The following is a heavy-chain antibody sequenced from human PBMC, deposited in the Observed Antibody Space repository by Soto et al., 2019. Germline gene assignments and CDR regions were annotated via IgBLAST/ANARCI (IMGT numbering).Heavy chain of an antibody. CDR1: GGSIRRGGYY. D-gene: IGHD6-13*01. V-gene: IGHV4-31*03. J-gene: IGHJ3*02. CDR2: IYTRGNT. CDR3: ARGCVAAAGDAFDI. Sequence: QVQLQESGPGLVKASQTLSLTCTVSGGSIRRGGYYWSWIRQHPGEGLEWIGHIYTRGNTYYNPSLKSRITISLDTSKNQFSLNLNSVTAADTAVYYCARGCVAAAGDAFDIWGQGTMVTVSS.